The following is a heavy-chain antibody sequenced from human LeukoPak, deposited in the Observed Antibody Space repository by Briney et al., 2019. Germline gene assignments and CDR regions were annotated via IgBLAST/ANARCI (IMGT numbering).Heavy chain of an antibody. D-gene: IGHD1-14*01. V-gene: IGHV4-34*01. CDR1: GESFSGHY. CDR2: IDHSGSA. Sequence: SETLSLTCAVYGESFSGHYWSWIRQPPGKGLEWIGEIDHSGSASYNPSLKSRVTMSVDTSKNQSSLRLRSVTAADTAVYYCARGRRVTFDYYSYFYYMDVWGKGTTVIVSS. CDR3: ARGRRVTFDYYSYFYYMDV. J-gene: IGHJ6*03.